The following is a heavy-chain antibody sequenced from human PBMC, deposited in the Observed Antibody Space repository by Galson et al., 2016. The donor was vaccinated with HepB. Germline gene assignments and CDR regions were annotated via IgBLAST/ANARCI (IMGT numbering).Heavy chain of an antibody. CDR2: ITAGSTST. J-gene: IGHJ4*02. CDR3: AREAGIAAAATYDY. V-gene: IGHV3-23*01. Sequence: SLRLSCAASGFTFRSHAMSWVRQAPGRGLEWGSSITAGSTSTFYADSVKGRFTMSRDNSKNTAYLQMNSLRAEDRAVYYCAREAGIAAAATYDYWGQGTLVTVSS. CDR1: GFTFRSHA. D-gene: IGHD6-13*01.